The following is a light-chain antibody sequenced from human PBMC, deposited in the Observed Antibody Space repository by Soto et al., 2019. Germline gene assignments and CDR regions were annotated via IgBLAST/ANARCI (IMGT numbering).Light chain of an antibody. V-gene: IGKV3-15*01. J-gene: IGKJ4*01. CDR2: DAS. CDR1: QSVSSN. Sequence: ILMQQSPATLSVFPGESAPLSFRASQSVSSNLAWYQQKPGQAPRLLIYDASTRATGIPDRFSGSGSETEFTLTISSLQSEDFAVYYCQQCNWPLTFGGGTKVDIK. CDR3: QQCNWPLT.